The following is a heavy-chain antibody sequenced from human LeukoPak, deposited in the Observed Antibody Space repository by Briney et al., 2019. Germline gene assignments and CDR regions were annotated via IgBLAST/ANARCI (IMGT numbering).Heavy chain of an antibody. D-gene: IGHD3-22*01. V-gene: IGHV4-59*01. Sequence: SETLSLTCTVSGGSISSYYWSWIRQPPGKGLEWIGYISYSGSTNYNPSLMSRVTISVDTSKNQFSLNLSSVTAADTAVYYCARDSRYSDNSGYYYSHYYMDVWGKGTTVTVSS. CDR2: ISYSGST. J-gene: IGHJ6*03. CDR3: ARDSRYSDNSGYYYSHYYMDV. CDR1: GGSISSYY.